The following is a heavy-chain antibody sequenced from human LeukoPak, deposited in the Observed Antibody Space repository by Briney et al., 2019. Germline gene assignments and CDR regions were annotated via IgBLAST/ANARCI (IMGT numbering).Heavy chain of an antibody. CDR1: GFTFSSYW. Sequence: GGSLRLSCAASGFTFSSYWMSWVRQAPGKGLDWVANIKQDGSEKYYVDSVKGRFTISRDNAKNSLYLQMNSLRAEDTAVYYCARDMTMDQGSGLFDYWGQGTLVTVSS. D-gene: IGHD4/OR15-4a*01. V-gene: IGHV3-7*01. CDR2: IKQDGSEK. CDR3: ARDMTMDQGSGLFDY. J-gene: IGHJ4*02.